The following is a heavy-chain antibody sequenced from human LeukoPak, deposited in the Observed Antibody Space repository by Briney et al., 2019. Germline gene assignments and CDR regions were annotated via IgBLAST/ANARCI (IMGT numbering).Heavy chain of an antibody. Sequence: PSETLSLTCTVSGGSISSYYWSWIRQPPGKGLEWIGYIDYSGSTNYNPSLKSRVTISVDTTKNQFALKLSSVTAADTAVYYCARGAYGEIDYWGQGTLVTVSS. CDR1: GGSISSYY. D-gene: IGHD4-17*01. CDR3: ARGAYGEIDY. J-gene: IGHJ4*02. V-gene: IGHV4-59*01. CDR2: IDYSGST.